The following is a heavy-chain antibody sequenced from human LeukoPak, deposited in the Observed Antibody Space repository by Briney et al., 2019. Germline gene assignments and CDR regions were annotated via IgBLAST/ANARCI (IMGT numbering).Heavy chain of an antibody. Sequence: PGGSLRLSCAASGFTVSSNYMSWVRQAPGKGLEWVSVIYSGGSTYYADSVKGRFTISRDNSKNTLYLQMNSLRAEDTAVYYRAKGSTSNGFDYWGQGTLVTVSS. D-gene: IGHD2-2*01. CDR1: GFTVSSNY. V-gene: IGHV3-53*01. J-gene: IGHJ4*02. CDR2: IYSGGST. CDR3: AKGSTSNGFDY.